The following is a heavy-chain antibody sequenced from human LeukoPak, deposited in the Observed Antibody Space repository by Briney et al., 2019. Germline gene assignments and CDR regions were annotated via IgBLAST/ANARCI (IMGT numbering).Heavy chain of an antibody. V-gene: IGHV1-2*03. CDR1: GYTFTGYY. J-gene: IGHJ5*02. CDR3: ARVSLIGYCSSTSCRNWFDP. D-gene: IGHD2-2*01. CDR2: INPNSGGT. Sequence: LAASVKVSCKASGYTFTGYYMHWVRQAPGQGLEWMGWINPNSGGTNYAQKFRGRVTMTRDTSISTAYMELSRLRSDDTAVYYCARVSLIGYCSSTSCRNWFDPWGQGTLVTVSS.